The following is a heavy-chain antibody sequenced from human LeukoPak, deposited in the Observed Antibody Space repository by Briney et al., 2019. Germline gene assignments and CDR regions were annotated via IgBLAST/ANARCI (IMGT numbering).Heavy chain of an antibody. CDR3: AKAGYCSSTSCYPYYYNGMDV. J-gene: IGHJ6*02. V-gene: IGHV3-23*01. Sequence: PGGSLRLSCAASGFTFSSYAMSWVRQAPGKGLEWVSTISSNGGSTYYADSVKGRFTISRDNSKNTLYVQMNSLRDEDTAVYYCAKAGYCSSTSCYPYYYNGMDVWGQGTTVTVFS. CDR1: GFTFSSYA. CDR2: ISSNGGST. D-gene: IGHD2-2*01.